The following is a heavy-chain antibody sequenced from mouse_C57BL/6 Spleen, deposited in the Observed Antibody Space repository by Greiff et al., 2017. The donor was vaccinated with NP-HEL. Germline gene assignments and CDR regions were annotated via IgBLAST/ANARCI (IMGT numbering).Heavy chain of an antibody. Sequence: VQLQQSGPELVKPGASVKISCKASGYAFSSSWMNWVKQRPGKGLEWIGRIYPGDGDTNYNGKFKGKATLTADKSSSTAYMQLSSLTSEDSAVYFCARSALVASYYYAMDYWGQGTSVTVSS. D-gene: IGHD1-1*01. V-gene: IGHV1-82*01. CDR2: IYPGDGDT. J-gene: IGHJ4*01. CDR3: ARSALVASYYYAMDY. CDR1: GYAFSSSW.